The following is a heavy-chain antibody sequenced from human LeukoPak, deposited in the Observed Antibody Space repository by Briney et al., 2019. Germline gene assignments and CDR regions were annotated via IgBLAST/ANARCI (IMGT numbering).Heavy chain of an antibody. D-gene: IGHD3-10*01. J-gene: IGHJ4*02. CDR3: ARVVRGQCVY. CDR1: GFTVSSNY. Sequence: GGSLRPSCAASGFTVSSNYMSWVRQAPGKGLEWVSVIYSGGSTYYADSVKGRFTISRDNSKNTLYLQMNSLRAEDTAVYYCARVVRGQCVYWGQGTLVTVSS. V-gene: IGHV3-53*01. CDR2: IYSGGST.